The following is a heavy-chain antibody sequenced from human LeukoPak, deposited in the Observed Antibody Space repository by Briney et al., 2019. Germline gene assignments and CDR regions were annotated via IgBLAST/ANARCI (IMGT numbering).Heavy chain of an antibody. D-gene: IGHD6-13*01. Sequence: PGGSLRLSCAASGFTFSSYAMHWVRQTPGKGLDWVAVISYDGGNKYYADSVQGRFTISRDNSKSTLYLQMNGLKPEDTAVYYCAREAAGYSSSWLDYWGQGTLVTVSS. CDR2: ISYDGGNK. CDR3: AREAAGYSSSWLDY. J-gene: IGHJ4*02. V-gene: IGHV3-30-3*01. CDR1: GFTFSSYA.